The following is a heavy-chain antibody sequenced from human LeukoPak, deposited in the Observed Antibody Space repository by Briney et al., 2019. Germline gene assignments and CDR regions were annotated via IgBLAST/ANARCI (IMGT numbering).Heavy chain of an antibody. Sequence: SVKVSCKASGGTFSSYAISWVRQAPGQGLEWMGGIIPIFGTANYAQKFQGRVTITADESTSTAYMELSSLRSEDTAVYYCASNSQDFWSGYYHHPVPFDYWGQGTLVTVSS. CDR3: ASNSQDFWSGYYHHPVPFDY. D-gene: IGHD3-3*01. V-gene: IGHV1-69*13. J-gene: IGHJ4*02. CDR2: IIPIFGTA. CDR1: GGTFSSYA.